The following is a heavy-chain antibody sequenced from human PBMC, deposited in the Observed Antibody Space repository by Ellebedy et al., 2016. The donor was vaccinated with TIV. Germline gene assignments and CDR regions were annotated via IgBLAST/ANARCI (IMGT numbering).Heavy chain of an antibody. V-gene: IGHV3-7*03. Sequence: PGGSLRLSCEVSGFITSDDWMSWVRQAPGKGLEWVAHINPDGSAEYYVDSVKGRVSISRDNAKRSLFLQMNSLRVDDTAVYYCVTWDQDYGRWGQGSLVTISS. CDR1: GFITSDDW. J-gene: IGHJ4*02. CDR2: INPDGSAE. D-gene: IGHD3-10*01. CDR3: VTWDQDYGR.